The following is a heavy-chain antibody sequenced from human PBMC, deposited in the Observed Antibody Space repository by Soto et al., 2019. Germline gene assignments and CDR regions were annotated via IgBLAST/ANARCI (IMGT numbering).Heavy chain of an antibody. J-gene: IGHJ3*02. V-gene: IGHV4-30-4*02. CDR1: GGSISSGDYY. CDR3: AGDSSGYYSGAFDI. CDR2: IYYSGST. D-gene: IGHD3-22*01. Sequence: PSETLSLTCTVSGGSISSGDYYWSWIRQPPGKGLEWIGYIYYSGSTYYNPSLKSRVTISVDTSKNQFSLKLSSVTAADTAVYYCAGDSSGYYSGAFDIWGQGTMVTVSS.